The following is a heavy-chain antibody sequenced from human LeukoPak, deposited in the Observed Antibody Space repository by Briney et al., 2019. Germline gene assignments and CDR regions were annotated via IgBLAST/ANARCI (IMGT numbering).Heavy chain of an antibody. D-gene: IGHD3-16*01. CDR2: ISSSSSYI. J-gene: IGHJ4*02. V-gene: IGHV3-21*01. Sequence: GGSLRLSCAASGFSFSSYSMNWVRQAPGKGLEWVSSISSSSSYIYYVDSVKGRFTISRDNAKNSLYLQMNSLRAEDTAVYYCAREGLNYWGQGTLVTVSS. CDR3: AREGLNY. CDR1: GFSFSSYS.